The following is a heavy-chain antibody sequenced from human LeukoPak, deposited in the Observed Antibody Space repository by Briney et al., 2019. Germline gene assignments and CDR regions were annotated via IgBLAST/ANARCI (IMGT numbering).Heavy chain of an antibody. CDR1: GFTLSSYD. D-gene: IGHD3-22*01. CDR2: IGTAGDT. J-gene: IGHJ3*02. V-gene: IGHV3-13*04. CDR3: ARGALIGTMIWAFDI. Sequence: GGSLRLSCAASGFTLSSYDMHWVRQVTGKGLEWVSGIGTAGDTYYAGSVKGRFTISRESGKDSFHLQMYSLRAGDTALYYCARGALIGTMIWAFDIWGQGTMVTVSS.